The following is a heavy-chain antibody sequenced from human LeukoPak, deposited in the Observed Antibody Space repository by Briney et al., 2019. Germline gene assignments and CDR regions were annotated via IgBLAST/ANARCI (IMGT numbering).Heavy chain of an antibody. Sequence: ASVKVSCKASGYTFTSYYMHWVRQAPGQGLEWMGIINPSGGSTSYAQKFQGRVTMTRDTSTSTVYMELSSLRSEDTAVYYCATPGRCDFWSGYEVAFDIWGQGTMVTVSS. CDR2: INPSGGST. CDR3: ATPGRCDFWSGYEVAFDI. J-gene: IGHJ3*02. CDR1: GYTFTSYY. D-gene: IGHD3-3*01. V-gene: IGHV1-46*03.